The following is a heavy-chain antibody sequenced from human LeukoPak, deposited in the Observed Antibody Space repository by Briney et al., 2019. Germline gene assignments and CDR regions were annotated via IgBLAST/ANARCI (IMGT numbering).Heavy chain of an antibody. V-gene: IGHV1-24*01. D-gene: IGHD3-10*01. CDR2: FDPEDGET. Sequence: GASVRVSCKVSGYTLTELSIHWVRQAPGRGLEWMGGFDPEDGETIYAQKFQGRVTMTRDTSTSTVYMELSSLRSEDTAVYYCARDLYRGDGITRWGQGTLVTVSS. J-gene: IGHJ4*02. CDR3: ARDLYRGDGITR. CDR1: GYTLTELS.